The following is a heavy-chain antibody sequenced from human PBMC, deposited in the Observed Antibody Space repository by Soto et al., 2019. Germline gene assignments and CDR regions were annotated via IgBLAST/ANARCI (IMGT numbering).Heavy chain of an antibody. J-gene: IGHJ6*02. V-gene: IGHV3-21*01. CDR3: VRERGLSSFYGMDV. D-gene: IGHD3-10*01. CDR2: ITSSSGHI. Sequence: PGGYLRLSCEASGFTLTTYTMNWVRQASGKGLEWVSSITSSSGHIYYADSVKGRFTISRDNARNSLYLQMNSLGAEDTAVYYCVRERGLSSFYGMDVWGQGTTVTVSS. CDR1: GFTLTTYT.